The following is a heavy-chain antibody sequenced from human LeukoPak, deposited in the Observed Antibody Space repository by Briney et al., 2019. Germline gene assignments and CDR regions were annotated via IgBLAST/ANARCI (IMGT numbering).Heavy chain of an antibody. Sequence: GGSLRLSCAASGFTFSSYAMSWVRQAPGKGLEWVSAISGSGGSTYYADSVKGRFTISRDNSKNTLYLQMNSLRAEDTAVYYCAKSAIGPRGRITMVRGVIIGHSFDYWGQGTLVTVSS. J-gene: IGHJ4*02. V-gene: IGHV3-23*01. D-gene: IGHD3-10*01. CDR1: GFTFSSYA. CDR2: ISGSGGST. CDR3: AKSAIGPRGRITMVRGVIIGHSFDY.